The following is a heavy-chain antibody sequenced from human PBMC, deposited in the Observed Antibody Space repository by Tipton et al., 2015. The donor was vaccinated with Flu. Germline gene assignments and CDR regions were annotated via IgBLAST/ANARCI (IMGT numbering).Heavy chain of an antibody. J-gene: IGHJ4*02. CDR2: ISGSFDTI. D-gene: IGHD1-26*01. CDR3: ARGWFSGSLDY. V-gene: IGHV3-48*03. CDR1: GFPFNNYE. Sequence: SLRLSCTTSGFPFNNYEMSWVRQAPGKGLEWISYISGSFDTIFYADSVKGRFTISRDNVKKSLYLQMNSLRAEDTGIYYCARGWFSGSLDYWGQGTLVTVSS.